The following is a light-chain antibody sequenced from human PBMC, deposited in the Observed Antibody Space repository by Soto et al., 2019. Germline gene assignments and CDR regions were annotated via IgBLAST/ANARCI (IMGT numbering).Light chain of an antibody. CDR1: QSISSIY. J-gene: IGKJ2*01. Sequence: EIVLTQSPGTLSLSPGERATLSCRASQSISSIYLAWYQQKPGQAPRLLIYGASNRATGIPDRFSGSGSGTDFTLPISRLEPEDSAVYYCQQCGSSPPYTFGQGTKLEIK. V-gene: IGKV3-20*01. CDR2: GAS. CDR3: QQCGSSPPYT.